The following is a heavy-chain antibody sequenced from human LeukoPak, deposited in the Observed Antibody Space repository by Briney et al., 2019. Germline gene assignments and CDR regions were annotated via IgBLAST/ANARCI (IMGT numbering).Heavy chain of an antibody. CDR3: ARDGYCSGGSCHGAHFDY. Sequence: GGSLRLSCAASGFTFSSYAVSWVRQAPGKGLEWVSYISSSGSTIYYADSVKGRFTISRDNAKNSLYLQMDSLRVEDTAVYYCARDGYCSGGSCHGAHFDYWGQGTLVTVSS. CDR1: GFTFSSYA. CDR2: ISSSGSTI. J-gene: IGHJ4*02. V-gene: IGHV3-48*04. D-gene: IGHD2-15*01.